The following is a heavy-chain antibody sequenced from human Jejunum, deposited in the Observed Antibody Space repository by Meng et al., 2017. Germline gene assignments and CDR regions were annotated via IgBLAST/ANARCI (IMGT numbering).Heavy chain of an antibody. Sequence: GGSLRPSCVASGFDFEDHAMHWVRQAPGKGLEWVPGINFNSGTIGYADSVKGRFTISRDNAGSSLYLQMNSLKVEDTALYYCVKPSTAAMFLNGMEVWGQGTTVTVSS. CDR3: VKPSTAAMFLNGMEV. CDR2: INFNSGTI. J-gene: IGHJ6*02. D-gene: IGHD2-2*01. CDR1: GFDFEDHA. V-gene: IGHV3-9*01.